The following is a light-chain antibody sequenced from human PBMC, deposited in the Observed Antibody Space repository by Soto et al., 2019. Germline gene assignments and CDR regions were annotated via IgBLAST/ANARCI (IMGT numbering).Light chain of an antibody. J-gene: IGKJ1*01. Sequence: EIVLTQSPGTLSVSPGDRVSRSCRASQSISINLAWYQHKPGQAPRLLIHAGSTRATGIPARISGSGSGTEFTLTISSLQSEDFAVYYCQQFRNWPWTFGQGTKVDIK. V-gene: IGKV3D-15*01. CDR3: QQFRNWPWT. CDR1: QSISIN. CDR2: AGS.